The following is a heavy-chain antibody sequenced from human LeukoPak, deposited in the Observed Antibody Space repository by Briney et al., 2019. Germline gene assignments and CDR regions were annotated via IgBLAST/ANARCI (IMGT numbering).Heavy chain of an antibody. Sequence: SVKVSCKASGGTFSSYAISWVRQAPGQGLEWMGRIIPILGIANYAQKFQGRVTITADKSTSTAYVELSSLRSEDTAVYYCAKHIAVAGHYYFDYWGQGTLVTVSS. CDR3: AKHIAVAGHYYFDY. CDR2: IIPILGIA. V-gene: IGHV1-69*04. J-gene: IGHJ4*02. CDR1: GGTFSSYA. D-gene: IGHD6-19*01.